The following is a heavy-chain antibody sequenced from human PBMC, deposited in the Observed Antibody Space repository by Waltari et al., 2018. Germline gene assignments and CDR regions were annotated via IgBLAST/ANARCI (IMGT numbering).Heavy chain of an antibody. CDR2: IGTAGDT. V-gene: IGHV3-13*01. CDR1: GFTFSSYD. J-gene: IGHJ6*02. CDR3: ARDRGLYGMDV. Sequence: VQLVESGGGVVQPGGSLRLSCAASGFTFSSYDMHWVRQATGKGLEWVSTIGTAGDTYYPGYVKGRYTISRENAKNSLYLQMNSLRAGDTAVYYCARDRGLYGMDVWGQGTTVTVSS.